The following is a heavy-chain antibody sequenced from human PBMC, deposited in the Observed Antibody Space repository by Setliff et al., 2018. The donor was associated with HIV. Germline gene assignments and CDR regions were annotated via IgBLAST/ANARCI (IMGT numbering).Heavy chain of an antibody. V-gene: IGHV4-39*07. CDR3: ARSTKYYDFWSGYQPFDY. Sequence: SETLSLTCTVSGGSTSTSGYYWGWIRQPPGKGREWIGSIYSSGSTYYNPSLKSRVTISVDTSKNQFSLELSSVTAADTAVYYCARSTKYYDFWSGYQPFDYWGQGTLVTV. CDR2: IYSSGST. D-gene: IGHD3-3*01. J-gene: IGHJ4*02. CDR1: GGSTSTSGYY.